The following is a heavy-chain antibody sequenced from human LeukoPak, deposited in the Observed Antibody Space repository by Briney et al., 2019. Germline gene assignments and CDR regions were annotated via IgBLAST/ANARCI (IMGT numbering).Heavy chain of an antibody. J-gene: IGHJ6*03. CDR2: IYYSGNT. V-gene: IGHV4-39*01. CDR1: GVSISSSNSY. CDR3: ARAGLSGALYYMDV. Sequence: SETLSLTCTVSGVSISSSNSYWGWIRQPPGKGLEWIGSIYYSGNTYYNASLKSQVSISIDTSKNQFSLRLTSVTAADTAVYYCARAGLSGALYYMDVWGKGTTVTVSS. D-gene: IGHD1-26*01.